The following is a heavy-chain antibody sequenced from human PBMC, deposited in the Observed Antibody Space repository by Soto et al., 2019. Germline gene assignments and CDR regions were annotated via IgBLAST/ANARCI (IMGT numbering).Heavy chain of an antibody. CDR1: GFTFSSYG. CDR2: IWYDGSNK. CDR3: ARDPVVVAATVDLGNAFDI. D-gene: IGHD2-15*01. Sequence: GGSLRLSCAASGFTFSSYGMHWVRQAPGKGLEWVAVIWYDGSNKYYADSVKGRFTISRDNSKNTLYLQMNSLRAEDTAVYYCARDPVVVAATVDLGNAFDIWGQGTMVTVSS. V-gene: IGHV3-33*01. J-gene: IGHJ3*02.